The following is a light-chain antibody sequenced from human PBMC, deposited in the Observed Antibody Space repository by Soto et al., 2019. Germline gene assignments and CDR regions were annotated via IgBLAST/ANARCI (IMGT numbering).Light chain of an antibody. CDR2: GAS. J-gene: IGKJ1*01. V-gene: IGKV3-15*01. CDR3: QQYGNSPWT. Sequence: EIVMTQSPATLSVSPGERATLSCRASQSVSSNLAWYQQKPGQAPRLLIYGASTRATGIPARFSGSGSGTEFTLTISSLQSEDFAVYYCQQYGNSPWTFGHGTKAEIK. CDR1: QSVSSN.